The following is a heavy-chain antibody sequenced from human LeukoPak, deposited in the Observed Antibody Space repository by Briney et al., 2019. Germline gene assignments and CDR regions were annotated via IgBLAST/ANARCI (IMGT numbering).Heavy chain of an antibody. Sequence: SETLSLTCAVYGGSFSGYYWSWIRQPPGKGLEWIGEINHSGSTNYNPSLKSRVTISVDTSKNQFSLKLRSVTAADTAVYYCASLNLPYYYGMDVWGQGTTVTVSS. CDR3: ASLNLPYYYGMDV. V-gene: IGHV4-34*01. CDR1: GGSFSGYY. J-gene: IGHJ6*02. CDR2: INHSGST.